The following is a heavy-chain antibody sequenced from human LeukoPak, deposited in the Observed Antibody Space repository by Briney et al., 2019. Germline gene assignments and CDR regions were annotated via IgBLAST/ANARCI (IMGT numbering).Heavy chain of an antibody. CDR2: IIPIFGTA. CDR1: GGTFSSYA. CDR3: ARGTLTAPRSAFDI. D-gene: IGHD1-14*01. Sequence: SVKVSCKASGGTFSSYAISWVRQAPGQGLEWMGGIIPIFGTANYAQKFQGRVTITADESTSTAYMELSSLRSEDTAVYYRARGTLTAPRSAFDIWGQGTMVTVSS. V-gene: IGHV1-69*13. J-gene: IGHJ3*02.